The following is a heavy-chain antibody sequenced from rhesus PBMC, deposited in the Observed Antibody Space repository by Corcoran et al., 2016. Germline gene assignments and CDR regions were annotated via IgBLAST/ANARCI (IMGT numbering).Heavy chain of an antibody. Sequence: QVQLQESGPGLVKPSEPLSLSCAVSGGAIRSNYWSWIRQSPGKGVAWIGNIHAGSGIPTDTPALNGRVTSSTDTSKNQFSLKLSSVTAADTAVYYCARLAATAKSVGWYFDLLGPGTPITISS. CDR1: GGAIRSNY. D-gene: IGHD6-31*01. V-gene: IGHV4-147*01. CDR2: IHAGSGIP. J-gene: IGHJ2*01. CDR3: ARLAATAKSVGWYFDL.